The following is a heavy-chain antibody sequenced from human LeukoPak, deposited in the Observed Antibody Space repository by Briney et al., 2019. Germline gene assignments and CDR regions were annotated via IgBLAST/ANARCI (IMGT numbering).Heavy chain of an antibody. Sequence: GGSLRLSCAASGFTFSSYAMHWVRQAPGKGLEWVSYISSSGSTIYYADSVKGRFTISRDDSKNTLYLQMNSLRAEDTAVYYCAKAASKRTDYGDYAFYYYMDVWGKGTTVTISS. V-gene: IGHV3-48*01. J-gene: IGHJ6*03. CDR3: AKAASKRTDYGDYAFYYYMDV. D-gene: IGHD4-17*01. CDR1: GFTFSSYA. CDR2: ISSSGSTI.